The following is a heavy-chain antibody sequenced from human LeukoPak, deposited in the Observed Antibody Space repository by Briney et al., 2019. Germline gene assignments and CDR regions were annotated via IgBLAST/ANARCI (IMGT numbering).Heavy chain of an antibody. V-gene: IGHV3-30*02. D-gene: IGHD3-16*02. CDR3: AREGGTIEIGKSDY. J-gene: IGHJ4*02. CDR1: AVTFTFSASG. CDR2: IQFDDREE. Sequence: HPGGSLRLSCAASAVTFTFSASGMHWVRQAPGKGLEWVAFIQFDDREEYYADSVKGRCTISRDNSKNTVYLQMNSLRAEDTAIYYCAREGGTIEIGKSDYWGQGTLVTVSS.